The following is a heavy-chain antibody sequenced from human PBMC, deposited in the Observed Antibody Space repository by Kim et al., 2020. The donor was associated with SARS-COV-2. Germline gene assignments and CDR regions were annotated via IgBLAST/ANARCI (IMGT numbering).Heavy chain of an antibody. V-gene: IGHV1-69*13. Sequence: SVKVSCKASGGTFSSYAISWVRQAPGQGLEWMGGIIPIFGTANYAQKFQGRVTITADESTSTAYMELSSLRSEDTAVYYCARVTYYYDSSGYYFDYWGQGTLVTVSS. J-gene: IGHJ4*02. CDR3: ARVTYYYDSSGYYFDY. CDR1: GGTFSSYA. D-gene: IGHD3-22*01. CDR2: IIPIFGTA.